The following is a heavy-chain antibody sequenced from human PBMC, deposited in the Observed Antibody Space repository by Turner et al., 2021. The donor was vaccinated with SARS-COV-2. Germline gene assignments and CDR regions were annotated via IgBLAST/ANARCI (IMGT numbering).Heavy chain of an antibody. CDR1: GGSISSYY. V-gene: IGHV4-59*01. CDR2: IYYSGST. J-gene: IGHJ1*01. Sequence: QVQLPESGPGLVKPSEPLSLTCTVSGGSISSYYWSWIRQPPGKGLEWIGYIYYSGSTNYNPSLKSRVTIAVDTSKNQFSLKLSSVTAADTAVYYCARDYGGNSNYFHHWGQGTLVTVSS. D-gene: IGHD4-17*01. CDR3: ARDYGGNSNYFHH.